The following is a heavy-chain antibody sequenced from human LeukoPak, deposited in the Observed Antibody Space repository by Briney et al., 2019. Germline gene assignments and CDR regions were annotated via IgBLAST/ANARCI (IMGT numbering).Heavy chain of an antibody. CDR2: IYSDGRT. CDR3: ARDSGRFDVFDI. V-gene: IGHV3-53*01. J-gene: IGHJ3*02. D-gene: IGHD3-10*01. Sequence: GGSLRLSCAASGXTVSTNYMSWVRQAPGKGLEWVSVIYSDGRTYYADSVKGRFTISRDNSKNTLYLQMNSLRAEDTAVYYCARDSGRFDVFDIWGQGTMVTVSS. CDR1: GXTVSTNY.